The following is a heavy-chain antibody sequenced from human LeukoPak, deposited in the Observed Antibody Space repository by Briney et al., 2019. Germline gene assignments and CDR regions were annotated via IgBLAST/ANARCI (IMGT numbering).Heavy chain of an antibody. Sequence: SETLSLTCTVSGGSISGHFWSWIRQPPGKGLEWIGYVSYSGNTNYNPSFNGRVTISLDTSKSQFSLSLNSVTAAGTAVYFCARGGASSRYFGYWGQGTLVTVSS. J-gene: IGHJ4*02. V-gene: IGHV4-59*11. CDR3: ARGGASSRYFGY. CDR1: GGSISGHF. CDR2: VSYSGNT. D-gene: IGHD1-26*01.